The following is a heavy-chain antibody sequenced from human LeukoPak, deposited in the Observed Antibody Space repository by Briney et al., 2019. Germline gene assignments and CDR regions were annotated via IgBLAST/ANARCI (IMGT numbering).Heavy chain of an antibody. CDR1: GFTFSSYG. Sequence: GGSLRLSCAASGFTFSSYGMHWVRQAPGKGLEWVTVISYDGNYKYYADSVKGRFTISRDNSKNTLYLQMNSLRAEDTAVYYCARDFSGTSFTYYFDYWGQGTLVTVSA. CDR3: ARDFSGTSFTYYFDY. J-gene: IGHJ4*02. CDR2: ISYDGNYK. D-gene: IGHD1-26*01. V-gene: IGHV3-30*03.